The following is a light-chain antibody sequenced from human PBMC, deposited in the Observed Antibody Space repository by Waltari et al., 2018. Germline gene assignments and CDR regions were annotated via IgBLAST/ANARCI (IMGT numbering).Light chain of an antibody. J-gene: IGKJ3*01. Sequence: DIQLTQSPSFLSASVGDRVTITCRASKAISSSLAWYQQKPGRAPKLLIYAASTLQSGVPSRLSGSGSGTEFTLTISSLQPEDFVTYYCQQVNNYPFTFGPGTILDVK. CDR2: AAS. CDR3: QQVNNYPFT. V-gene: IGKV1-9*01. CDR1: KAISSS.